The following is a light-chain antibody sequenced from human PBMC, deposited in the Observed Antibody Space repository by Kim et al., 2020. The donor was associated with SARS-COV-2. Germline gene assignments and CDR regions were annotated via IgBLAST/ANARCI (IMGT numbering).Light chain of an antibody. CDR3: NSRDSSGNHLV. CDR1: SLRSYY. CDR2: GKN. Sequence: SSELTQDPAVSVALGQTVRITCQGDSLRSYYASWYQQKPGQAPVLVIYGKNNRPSGIPDRFSGSSSGNTASLTITGAQAEDEAYYYCNSRDSSGNHLVFG. J-gene: IGLJ2*01. V-gene: IGLV3-19*01.